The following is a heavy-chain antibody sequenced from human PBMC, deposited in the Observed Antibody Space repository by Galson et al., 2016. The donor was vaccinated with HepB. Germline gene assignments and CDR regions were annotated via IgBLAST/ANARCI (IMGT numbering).Heavy chain of an antibody. D-gene: IGHD2-15*01. CDR3: ARSYCSDSGCFPHGMDV. CDR1: GYTFTRNG. Sequence: SVKVSCKASGYTFTRNGISWVRQAPGQGLEWMGWINAYSGNTNYAQKFQGRVTMTTDTSTSTAYMELRGLKSDDTAVYYCARSYCSDSGCFPHGMDVWGQGTLVSVSS. CDR2: INAYSGNT. J-gene: IGHJ6*02. V-gene: IGHV1-18*01.